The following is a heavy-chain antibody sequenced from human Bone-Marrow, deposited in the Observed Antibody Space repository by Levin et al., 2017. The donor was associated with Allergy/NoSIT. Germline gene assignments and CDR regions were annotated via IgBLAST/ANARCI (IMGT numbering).Heavy chain of an antibody. CDR2: ISGSGGST. D-gene: IGHD3-10*01. J-gene: IGHJ5*02. CDR3: VRTKDGSGSYYKLGWFDP. Sequence: PGGSLRLSCAASGFTFSSYAMSWVRQAPGKGLEWVSAISGSGGSTYYADSVKGRFTISRDNSKNTLYLQMNSLRAEDTAVYYCVRTKDGSGSYYKLGWFDPWGQGTLVTVSS. CDR1: GFTFSSYA. V-gene: IGHV3-23*01.